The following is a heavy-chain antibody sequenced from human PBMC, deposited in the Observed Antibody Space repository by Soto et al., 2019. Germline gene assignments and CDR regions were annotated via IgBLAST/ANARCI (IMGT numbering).Heavy chain of an antibody. J-gene: IGHJ5*02. CDR3: AGRGYDFWSGLDP. D-gene: IGHD3-3*01. CDR1: GYTFTAYG. V-gene: IGHV1-3*04. Sequence: GASVKVSCKXSGYTFTAYGIHWVRQAPGQRLEWMGWINTGNGHTKYSQKFQGRVTITRDTSARTAYMELNSLRSEDTAVYYCAGRGYDFWSGLDPWGQGTLVTVSP. CDR2: INTGNGHT.